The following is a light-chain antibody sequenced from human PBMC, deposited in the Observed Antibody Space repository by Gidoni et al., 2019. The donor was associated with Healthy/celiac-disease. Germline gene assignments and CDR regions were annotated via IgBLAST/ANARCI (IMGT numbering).Light chain of an antibody. J-gene: IGKJ4*01. CDR2: WAS. V-gene: IGKV4-1*01. CDR3: QQYYSTPFT. CDR1: QSVLYSSNNKNY. Sequence: DIVMTQSPDSLAVSLGERATINCKPSQSVLYSSNNKNYLAWYQQKPGQPPKLLIYWASTRESGVPDRFSGSGSGTDFTLTISSLQAEDVAVYYCQQYYSTPFTFGGXTKVEIK.